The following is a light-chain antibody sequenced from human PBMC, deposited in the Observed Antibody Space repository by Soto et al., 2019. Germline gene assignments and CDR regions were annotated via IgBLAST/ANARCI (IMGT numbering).Light chain of an antibody. Sequence: QYVLTQPPSVSGSPGQSVTISCTGTSTDFVSYNRVSWYQQPPGTAPKLIIYEASNRPSGVPDRFSGSKSGNTASLTISGLQAADEADYYCSLYTSENTYVFGTGTKV. CDR2: EAS. CDR1: STDFVSYNR. V-gene: IGLV2-18*01. CDR3: SLYTSENTYV. J-gene: IGLJ1*01.